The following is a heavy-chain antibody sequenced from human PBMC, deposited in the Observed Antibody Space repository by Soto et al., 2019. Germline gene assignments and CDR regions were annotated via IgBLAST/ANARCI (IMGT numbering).Heavy chain of an antibody. J-gene: IGHJ4*02. Sequence: GGSLRLSCAASGFTFTRYSMNWVRQAPGKGLEWVSSISSTANYIYYGDSMKGRFTISRDNAKNSLYLQMNSLRAEDTAVYYSARESEALTSSFDSWGQGTLVTVSS. V-gene: IGHV3-21*06. CDR1: GFTFTRYS. CDR2: ISSTANYI. CDR3: ARESEALTSSFDS.